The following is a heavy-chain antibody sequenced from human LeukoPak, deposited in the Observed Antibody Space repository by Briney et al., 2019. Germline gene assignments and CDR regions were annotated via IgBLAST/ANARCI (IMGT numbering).Heavy chain of an antibody. CDR3: ARDSPSSGYYYGDFDI. D-gene: IGHD3-22*01. V-gene: IGHV3-33*01. CDR2: IWYNGSNK. J-gene: IGHJ3*02. Sequence: GGSLRLSCAASGFTFSSYGMHWVRQAPGKGLEWVAVIWYNGSNKYYADSVKGRFTMSRDNSKNTLYLQMNSLRAEDTAVYYCARDSPSSGYYYGDFDIWGQGTMVTVSS. CDR1: GFTFSSYG.